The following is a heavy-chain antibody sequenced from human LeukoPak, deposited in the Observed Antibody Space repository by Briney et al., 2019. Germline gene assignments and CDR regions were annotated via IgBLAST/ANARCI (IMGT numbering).Heavy chain of an antibody. CDR2: IWYDGSNK. V-gene: IGHV3-33*01. CDR1: GFTFSSYG. Sequence: PGGSLRLSCAASGFTFSSYGMHWVRQAPGKGLEWVAVIWYDGSNKYYADSVKGRFTISRDNSKNTLYLQMNSLRAEDTAVYYCARLTRRGYGSGSPSEYWGQGTLVTVFS. D-gene: IGHD3-10*01. CDR3: ARLTRRGYGSGSPSEY. J-gene: IGHJ4*02.